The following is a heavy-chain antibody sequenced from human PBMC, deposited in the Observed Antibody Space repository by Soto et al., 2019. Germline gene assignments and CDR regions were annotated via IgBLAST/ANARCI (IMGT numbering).Heavy chain of an antibody. CDR1: GGSISSGGYS. CDR2: IYHSGST. V-gene: IGHV4-30-2*05. CDR3: ARVRIFTRGYGMDV. J-gene: IGHJ6*02. D-gene: IGHD2-15*01. Sequence: SETLSLTCAVSGGSISSGGYSWSWIRQPPGKGLEWIGYIYHSGSTYYNPSLKSRVTISVDTSKNQFSLKLSSVTAADTAVYYCARVRIFTRGYGMDVWGQGTTVTVSS.